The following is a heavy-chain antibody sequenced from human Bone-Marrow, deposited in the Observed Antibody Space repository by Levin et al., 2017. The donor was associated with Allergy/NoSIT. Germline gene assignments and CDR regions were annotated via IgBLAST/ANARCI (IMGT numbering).Heavy chain of an antibody. CDR1: GGSINNYF. Sequence: SCTVSGGSINNYFWSWIRQPAGKGLEWIGRIYSSGNTNYNPSLESRVNMSVDTSKNQFSLSVTSLTAADTAVYYCARDQGVVEAAATPIYNWLDLWGQGTLVTVSS. V-gene: IGHV4-4*07. D-gene: IGHD2-15*01. J-gene: IGHJ5*02. CDR2: IYSSGNT. CDR3: ARDQGVVEAAATPIYNWLDL.